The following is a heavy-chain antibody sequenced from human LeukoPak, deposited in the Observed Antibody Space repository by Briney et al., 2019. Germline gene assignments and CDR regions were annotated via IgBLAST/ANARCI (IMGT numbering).Heavy chain of an antibody. V-gene: IGHV3-30*03. J-gene: IGHJ3*02. CDR3: AREGHTSGYCGCFDN. CDR2: MSFDGFSK. Sequence: GGSLRLSCASSRFTFSNSIFHWVLQAPGKGLEWVAAMSFDGFSKYYADSVKGRFTISRDDSRSTVDLQLSSLGPDDTAVYYCAREGHTSGYCGCFDNWGQGTAVAVSS. CDR1: RFTFSNSI. D-gene: IGHD3-22*01.